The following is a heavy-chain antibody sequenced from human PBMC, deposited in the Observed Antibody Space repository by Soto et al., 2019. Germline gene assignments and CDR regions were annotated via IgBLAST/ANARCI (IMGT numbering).Heavy chain of an antibody. CDR3: ARNFGVGSPYYYYGIDV. J-gene: IGHJ6*02. V-gene: IGHV5-51*01. CDR2: IYPGDSDT. Sequence: PGESLKISCKCSGYDFTNYWIGWVRQMPGKGLEWMGIIYPGDSDTRYSPSFQGQVTISADKSISSAYLHWSNLRASDTATYYCARNFGVGSPYYYYGIDVCGQGPTVTVYS. CDR1: GYDFTNYW. D-gene: IGHD3-3*01.